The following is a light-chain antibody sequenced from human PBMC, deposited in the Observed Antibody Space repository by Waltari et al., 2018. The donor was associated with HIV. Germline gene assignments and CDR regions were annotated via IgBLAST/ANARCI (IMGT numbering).Light chain of an antibody. CDR2: VVN. Sequence: QSALTQPASVSGSPGQSITISCSGTSTDIDIYNFVSWYRQFPGKAPQLLISVVNSRPVGIPLRFSGSKSGSAASLTISGLQTDDEADYYCSSYTRSHTLVFGGGTKLTVL. CDR3: SSYTRSHTLV. CDR1: STDIDIYNF. J-gene: IGLJ2*01. V-gene: IGLV2-14*01.